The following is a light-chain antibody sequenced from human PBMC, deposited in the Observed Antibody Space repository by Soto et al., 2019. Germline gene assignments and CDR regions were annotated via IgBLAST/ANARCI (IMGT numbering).Light chain of an antibody. CDR2: FAS. Sequence: EIVLTQSPATLSLSPGEGATLSCRASHSVGSSLAWYQQKPGQAPRLLMYFASTRATDVPARFSGSGSGTEFTLSISGLQSEDFAVYYCQQFNTWPRTFGQGTKVDIK. CDR3: QQFNTWPRT. J-gene: IGKJ1*01. CDR1: HSVGSS. V-gene: IGKV3-15*01.